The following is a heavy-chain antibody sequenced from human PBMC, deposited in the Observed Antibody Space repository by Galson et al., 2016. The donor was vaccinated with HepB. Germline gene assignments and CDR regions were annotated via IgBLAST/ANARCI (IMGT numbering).Heavy chain of an antibody. V-gene: IGHV3-21*01. CDR1: GFSFSNSG. Sequence: SLRLSCAASGFSFSNSGMSWVRQAPGRGLEWVSGITRSGDATHHADFVKGRFTISRDNAKNSLYLQMNSLRAEDTAVYYCARTLPRAGAFDIWGQGTMVTVSS. J-gene: IGHJ3*02. CDR2: ITRSGDAT. CDR3: ARTLPRAGAFDI.